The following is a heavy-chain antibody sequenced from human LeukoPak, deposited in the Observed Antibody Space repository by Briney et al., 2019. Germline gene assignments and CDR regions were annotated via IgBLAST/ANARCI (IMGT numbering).Heavy chain of an antibody. J-gene: IGHJ4*02. V-gene: IGHV3-11*01. CDR1: GFTFSDYY. CDR3: ARGERLTGYSSALDY. D-gene: IGHD3-9*01. Sequence: GGSLRLSCAASGFTFSDYYMSWIRQAPGKGLEWVSYISSRGSTIKYADSVKGRFTISRDNAKNSLYLQMNSQRADDTAVYYCARGERLTGYSSALDYWGQGTLVTVSS. CDR2: ISSRGSTI.